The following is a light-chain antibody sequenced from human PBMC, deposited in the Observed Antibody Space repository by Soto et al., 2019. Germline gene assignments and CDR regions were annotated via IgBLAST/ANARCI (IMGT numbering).Light chain of an antibody. V-gene: IGLV2-14*01. CDR1: SSDVGGYNY. Sequence: QSALTQPASVSGSPGQSITISCTGTSSDVGGYNYDSWYQQHPGKAPKLMIYDVSNRPSGVSNRFSGSKSGNTASLTISGLQAEDEADYYCSSYTSSSTLDVVFGGGTQLTVL. CDR2: DVS. CDR3: SSYTSSSTLDVV. J-gene: IGLJ2*01.